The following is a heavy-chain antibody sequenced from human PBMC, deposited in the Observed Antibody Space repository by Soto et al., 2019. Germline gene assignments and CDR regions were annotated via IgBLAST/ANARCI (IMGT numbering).Heavy chain of an antibody. CDR3: ARSDRGRDY. CDR2: IYYSGST. V-gene: IGHV4-59*08. Sequence: SETLSLTCTVSGGSISSYYWSWIRQPPGKGLEWIGYIYYSGSTNYNPSLKSRVTISVDTSKNQFSLKLSSVTAADTAVYYCARSDRGRDYWGQGTLVTVSS. D-gene: IGHD3-10*01. CDR1: GGSISSYY. J-gene: IGHJ4*02.